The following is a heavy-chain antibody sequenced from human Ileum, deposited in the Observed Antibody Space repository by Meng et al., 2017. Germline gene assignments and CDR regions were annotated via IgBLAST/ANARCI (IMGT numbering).Heavy chain of an antibody. Sequence: QVHRVQSGAEVKKPGASVMVACKAFGYTFTRYGISWVRQAPGQGLEWMGGISVYNGNTNYAQKFQGRVTMTADTSTSTAYMELRSLRSDDTAVYYCARDYSGTSYRFSDYWGQGTLVTVSS. CDR2: ISVYNGNT. D-gene: IGHD1-26*01. V-gene: IGHV1-18*01. CDR1: GYTFTRYG. CDR3: ARDYSGTSYRFSDY. J-gene: IGHJ4*02.